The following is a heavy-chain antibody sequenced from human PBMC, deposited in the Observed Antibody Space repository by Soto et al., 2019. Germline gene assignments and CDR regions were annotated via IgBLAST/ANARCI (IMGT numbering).Heavy chain of an antibody. CDR1: GFTFSTYS. V-gene: IGHV3-48*01. CDR2: ISSSRSTI. CDR3: AREADYVNWFDP. J-gene: IGHJ5*02. D-gene: IGHD4-17*01. Sequence: GGSLRPSYRAFGFTFSTYSLNGMRQAPGLGLEWGSYISSSRSTIYYADSVKGRFTISRDNAKTSLYLQMNSLRAEDTAVYYCAREADYVNWFDPWGQGTLVTVST.